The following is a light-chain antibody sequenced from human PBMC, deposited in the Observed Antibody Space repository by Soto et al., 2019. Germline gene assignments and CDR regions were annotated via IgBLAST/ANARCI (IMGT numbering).Light chain of an antibody. Sequence: EIVLTQSPGTLSLSPGERATLSCRASQSVSSNYLAWYQQKAGQAPRLLIYGASSRATGIPDRFSGSGSGTDFTLTISRREPEDFAVYYCQQYGSLWTFGQGTKVEIK. V-gene: IGKV3-20*01. CDR2: GAS. CDR1: QSVSSNY. J-gene: IGKJ1*01. CDR3: QQYGSLWT.